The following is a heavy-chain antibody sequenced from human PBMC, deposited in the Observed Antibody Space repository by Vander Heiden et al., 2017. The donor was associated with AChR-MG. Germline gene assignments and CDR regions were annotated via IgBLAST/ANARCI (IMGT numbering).Heavy chain of an antibody. J-gene: IGHJ6*02. CDR1: GFTFGDYA. Sequence: EVQLVESGGALVKPGRSLRLSCTASGFTFGDYAMGWFRQAPGKGLEWVGFIRSKAYGGTTEYAASVKGRFTISRDDSKSIAYLQMNSLKTEDTAVYYCTRDRIAKRGGSYYGMDVWGQGTTVTVSS. D-gene: IGHD2-15*01. CDR3: TRDRIAKRGGSYYGMDV. V-gene: IGHV3-49*05. CDR2: IRSKAYGGTT.